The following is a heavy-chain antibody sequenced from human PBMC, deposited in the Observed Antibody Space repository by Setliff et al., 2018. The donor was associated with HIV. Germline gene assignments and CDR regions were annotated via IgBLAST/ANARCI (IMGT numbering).Heavy chain of an antibody. D-gene: IGHD6-19*01. CDR1: GDSLGSHY. J-gene: IGHJ4*02. V-gene: IGHV4-59*11. CDR3: ARGRKKTLAVSGTRYFDF. CDR2: IYYSGST. Sequence: SETLSLTCSVSGDSLGSHYWSWVRQPPGKGLEWIGYIYYSGSTNYNPSLKSRITISVDTSKHQFSLKLSSVTAADMGVYYCARGRKKTLAVSGTRYFDFWGQGTLVTVSS.